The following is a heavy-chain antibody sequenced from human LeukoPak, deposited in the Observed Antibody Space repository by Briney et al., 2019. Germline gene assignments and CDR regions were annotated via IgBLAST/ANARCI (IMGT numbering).Heavy chain of an antibody. Sequence: PGGSLRLSCAASGFTVSSNYMSWVRQAPGKGLEWVSAISGSGGSTYYADSVKGRFTISRDNSKNTLYLQMNSLRAEDTAVYYCAKSPIGYYDSSGYYYDPMIFDYWGQGTLVTVSS. CDR2: ISGSGGST. V-gene: IGHV3-23*01. D-gene: IGHD3-22*01. CDR3: AKSPIGYYDSSGYYYDPMIFDY. J-gene: IGHJ4*02. CDR1: GFTVSSNY.